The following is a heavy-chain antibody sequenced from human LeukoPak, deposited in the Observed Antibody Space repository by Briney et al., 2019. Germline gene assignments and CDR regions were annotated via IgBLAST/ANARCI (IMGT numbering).Heavy chain of an antibody. J-gene: IGHJ4*02. D-gene: IGHD2-2*01. CDR2: ISAYNGNT. CDR3: ATGLLQRDIVVVPIPDY. Sequence: ASVKVSCKASGYTFTSYGISWVRQAPGQGLEWMGWISAYNGNTNYAQKLQGRVTMTTDTSTSTAYMELRSLRSDDTAVYYCATGLLQRDIVVVPIPDYWGQGTLVTVSS. V-gene: IGHV1-18*01. CDR1: GYTFTSYG.